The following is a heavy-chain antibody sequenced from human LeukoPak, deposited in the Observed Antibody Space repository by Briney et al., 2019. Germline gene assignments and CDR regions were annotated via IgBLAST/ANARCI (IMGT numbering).Heavy chain of an antibody. CDR1: GFTFSSYS. J-gene: IGHJ4*02. CDR2: ISHLDGST. CDR3: ARTGYNYGTPLND. D-gene: IGHD5-18*01. Sequence: GGSLRLSCAASGFTFSSYSMNWVRQAPGKGLEWVSGISHLDGSTHYADSLKGRFTISRDNSKNTLYLQMNSLRAEDTAVYYCARTGYNYGTPLNDWGQGTLVTVSS. V-gene: IGHV3-23*01.